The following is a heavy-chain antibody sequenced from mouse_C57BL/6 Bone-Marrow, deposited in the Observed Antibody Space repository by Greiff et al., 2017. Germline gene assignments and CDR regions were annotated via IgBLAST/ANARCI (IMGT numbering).Heavy chain of an antibody. J-gene: IGHJ2*01. CDR3: ARSGSGPYYFDY. Sequence: EVQRVESVAELVRPGASVKLSCTASGFNIKNTYMHWVKQRPEQGLEWIGRIDPANGNTKYAPKFQGKATITADTSSNTAYLQLSSLTSEDNAIYYCARSGSGPYYFDYWGQGTTLTVSS. D-gene: IGHD3-2*02. V-gene: IGHV14-3*01. CDR2: IDPANGNT. CDR1: GFNIKNTY.